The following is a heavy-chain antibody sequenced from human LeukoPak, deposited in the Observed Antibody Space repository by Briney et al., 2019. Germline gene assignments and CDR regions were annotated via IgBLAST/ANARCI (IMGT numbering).Heavy chain of an antibody. CDR1: GFTFGDYA. V-gene: IGHV3-7*01. CDR3: ARDAPGYGGYGD. D-gene: IGHD5-12*01. CDR2: IKEDGSDK. Sequence: KTGGSLRLSCTASGFTFGDYAMSWVRQAPGKGLEWVGNIKEDGSDKYYGDSVKGRFTISRDNAKNSLYLQMNSLRAEDTAVYYCARDAPGYGGYGDWGQGILVTVSS. J-gene: IGHJ4*02.